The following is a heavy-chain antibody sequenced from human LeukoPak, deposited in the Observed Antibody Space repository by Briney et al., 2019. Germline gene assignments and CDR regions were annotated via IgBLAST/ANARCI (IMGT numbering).Heavy chain of an antibody. CDR2: ISAYNGNT. J-gene: IGHJ4*02. D-gene: IGHD6-25*01. CDR1: GYTFANYG. Sequence: ASVKVSCKASGYTFANYGTSWVRQAPGQGLEWVGWISAYNGNTNSAQKLQGRVTMTTDTSTSTACMELRSLRSDDTALYYCARDGAAAGRTFDYWGQGTLVTVSS. V-gene: IGHV1-18*01. CDR3: ARDGAAAGRTFDY.